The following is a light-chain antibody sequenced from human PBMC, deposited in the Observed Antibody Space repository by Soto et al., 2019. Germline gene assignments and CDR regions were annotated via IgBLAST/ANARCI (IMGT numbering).Light chain of an antibody. CDR3: QQYNNWPWT. Sequence: DIQMTQSPSSVSASLGDRVSITCRASQDIGDWLSWYQQKPGKAPKLLVYAASSLQSGVPSRFSGSGSGTDFTLTISSLQSEDFAVYYCQQYNNWPWTFGQGTKVDI. V-gene: IGKV1-12*01. CDR1: QDIGDW. J-gene: IGKJ1*01. CDR2: AAS.